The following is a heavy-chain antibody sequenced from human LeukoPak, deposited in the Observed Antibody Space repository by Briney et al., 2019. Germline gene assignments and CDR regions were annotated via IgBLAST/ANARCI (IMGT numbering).Heavy chain of an antibody. CDR2: MNPNSGNT. CDR1: GYTFTSYD. D-gene: IGHD3-22*01. CDR3: ARDQYYDSKGWFDP. J-gene: IGHJ5*02. V-gene: IGHV1-8*01. Sequence: ASVKVSCKASGYTFTSYDINWVRQATGQGLEWMGWMNPNSGNTGYAQKLQGRGNMTTDTSKNTAYLELRSRRYYDTDVYYFARDQYYDSKGWFDPWGQGTLVTVSS.